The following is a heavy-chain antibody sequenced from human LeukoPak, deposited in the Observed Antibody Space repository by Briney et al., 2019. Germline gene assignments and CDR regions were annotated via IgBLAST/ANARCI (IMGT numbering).Heavy chain of an antibody. CDR1: GFTFSSYW. J-gene: IGHJ4*02. Sequence: PGGSLRLSCAASGFTFSSYWMSWVRQAPGKGLEWVANIKQDGSEKYYVDSVKGRFTISRDNAKNSLYLQMNSLRAEDTAVYYCARDRRDVVVPAAIQAPDYWGQGTLVTVSS. V-gene: IGHV3-7*01. CDR3: ARDRRDVVVPAAIQAPDY. D-gene: IGHD2-2*02. CDR2: IKQDGSEK.